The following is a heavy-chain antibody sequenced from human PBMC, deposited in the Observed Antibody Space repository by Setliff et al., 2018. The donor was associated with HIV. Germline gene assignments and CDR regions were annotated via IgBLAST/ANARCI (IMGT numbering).Heavy chain of an antibody. J-gene: IGHJ6*02. Sequence: GGSLRLSCAASGFTFSSYAMHWVRQAPGKGLEWMAVISYDGSNKYYADSVKGRFTISRDNSKNALYLQMNSLRADDTAVYYCARSVIGYYYYGMDVWGQGTLVTVSS. CDR3: ARSVIGYYYYGMDV. CDR2: ISYDGSNK. CDR1: GFTFSSYA. V-gene: IGHV3-30*01. D-gene: IGHD3-10*01.